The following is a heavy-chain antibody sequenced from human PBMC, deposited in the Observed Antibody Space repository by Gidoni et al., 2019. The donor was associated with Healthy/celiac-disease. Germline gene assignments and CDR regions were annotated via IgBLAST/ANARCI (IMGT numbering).Heavy chain of an antibody. Sequence: EVQLVQSGAEVKKPGESLKISWKGSGHCVTSYWIGCVRQMHGKGLEWLGIIYPGDSDTRYGPSFQGQVTISANKSISTTYLQWSSLKASDTAMYYCAGHGGYGFDCWGQGTLVTVSS. CDR3: AGHGGYGFDC. J-gene: IGHJ4*01. D-gene: IGHD5-12*01. CDR2: IYPGDSDT. CDR1: GHCVTSYW. V-gene: IGHV5-51*01.